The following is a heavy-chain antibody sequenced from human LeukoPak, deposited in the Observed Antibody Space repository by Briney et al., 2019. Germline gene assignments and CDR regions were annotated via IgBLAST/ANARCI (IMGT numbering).Heavy chain of an antibody. Sequence: GGSLRLSCAASGFTFSSYAMSWVRQAPRKGLEWVSAISSSGGSTYYVDSVKGRFTVSRDNSRNTLYLQMNSLRAEDTAVYYCAINWNNDYWGQGTLVTVSS. V-gene: IGHV3-23*01. CDR1: GFTFSSYA. CDR3: AINWNNDY. CDR2: ISSSGGST. J-gene: IGHJ4*02. D-gene: IGHD1/OR15-1a*01.